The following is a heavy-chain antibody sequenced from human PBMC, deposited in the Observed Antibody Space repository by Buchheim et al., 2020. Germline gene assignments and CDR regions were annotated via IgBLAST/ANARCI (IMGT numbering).Heavy chain of an antibody. V-gene: IGHV3-21*01. CDR3: ARAGYYYDSSGYRPYYYYYGMDV. J-gene: IGHJ6*02. D-gene: IGHD3-22*01. CDR2: ISSSSSYI. Sequence: EVQLVESGGGLVKPGGSLRLSCAASGFTFSSYSMNWVRQAPGKGLEWVSSISSSSSYIYYADSVKGRFTMSRDNAKNSLYLQMNSLRAEDTAVYYCARAGYYYDSSGYRPYYYYYGMDVWGQGTT. CDR1: GFTFSSYS.